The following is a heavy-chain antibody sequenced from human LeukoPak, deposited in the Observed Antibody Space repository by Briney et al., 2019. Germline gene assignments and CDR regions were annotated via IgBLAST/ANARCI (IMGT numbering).Heavy chain of an antibody. V-gene: IGHV3-7*04. CDR3: ARDLGIAAAKPTD. CDR2: IKQDGSEK. Sequence: PGRSLRLSCAASGFTFSSYWMSWVRHAPGKGLEWVANIKQDGSEKYYVDSVKGRFTISRDNAKNSLYLQMNSLRAEDTAVYYCARDLGIAAAKPTDWGQGTLVTVSS. D-gene: IGHD6-13*01. CDR1: GFTFSSYW. J-gene: IGHJ4*02.